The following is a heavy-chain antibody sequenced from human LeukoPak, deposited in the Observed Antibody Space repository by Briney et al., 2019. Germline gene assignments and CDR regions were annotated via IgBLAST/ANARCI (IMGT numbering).Heavy chain of an antibody. D-gene: IGHD1-26*01. J-gene: IGHJ4*02. CDR3: ARDRSGSPDPRDDY. V-gene: IGHV1-69*04. CDR1: GGTFSSYA. Sequence: GASVKVSCKASGGTFSSYAISWVRQAPGQGLEWMGRIIPILGIANYAQKFQGRVTITADKSTSTAYMELSSLRSEDTAVYYCARDRSGSPDPRDDYWGQGTPVTVSS. CDR2: IIPILGIA.